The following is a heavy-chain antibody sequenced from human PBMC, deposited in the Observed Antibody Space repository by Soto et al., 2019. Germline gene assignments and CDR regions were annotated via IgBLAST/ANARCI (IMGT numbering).Heavy chain of an antibody. CDR3: ARGRGGYSAPRGMDV. D-gene: IGHD2-15*01. CDR2: INHSGST. V-gene: IGHV4-34*01. J-gene: IGHJ6*02. Sequence: SETLSLTCAVYGGSFSGYYLSWIRQPPGKGLEWIGEINHSGSTNYNPSLKSRVTISVDTSKNQFSLKLSSVTAADTAVYYCARGRGGYSAPRGMDVWGQGTTVTVYS. CDR1: GGSFSGYY.